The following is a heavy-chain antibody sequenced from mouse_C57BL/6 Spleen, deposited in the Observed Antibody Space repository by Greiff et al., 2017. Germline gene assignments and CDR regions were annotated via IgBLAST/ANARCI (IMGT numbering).Heavy chain of an antibody. CDR1: GYAFSSYW. Sequence: VKLMESGAELVKPGASVKISCKASGYAFSSYWMNWVKQRPGKGLEWIGQIYPGDGDTNYNVKFKGKATLTADKSSSTAYMQLSSLTSEDSAVYFCARDPHYYAMDYWGQGTSVTVSS. CDR3: ARDPHYYAMDY. CDR2: IYPGDGDT. J-gene: IGHJ4*01. V-gene: IGHV1-80*01.